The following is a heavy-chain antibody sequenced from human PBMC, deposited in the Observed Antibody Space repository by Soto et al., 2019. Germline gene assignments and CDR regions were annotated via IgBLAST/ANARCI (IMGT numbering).Heavy chain of an antibody. D-gene: IGHD3-16*02. CDR3: ARSEVIPEGCDY. Sequence: QVQLVQSGAEVKKPGASVKVSCKASGYIFTSYALHWVRKAPGQRLEWMGWINAGKGNTKYSQKFQCRVTITSDTSASVAYMELSSLASEDTAVYYCARSEVIPEGCDYWGQGTLVTVSS. J-gene: IGHJ4*02. CDR2: INAGKGNT. V-gene: IGHV1-3*01. CDR1: GYIFTSYA.